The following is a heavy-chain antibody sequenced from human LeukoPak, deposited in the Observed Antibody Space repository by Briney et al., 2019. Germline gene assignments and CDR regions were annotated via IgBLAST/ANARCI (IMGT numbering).Heavy chain of an antibody. J-gene: IGHJ4*02. V-gene: IGHV4-61*01. CDR3: AGRRSYYYASGPFDY. Sequence: SETLSLTCTVSGGSVTSGTSYWSWIRQPPGKGLEWIGYVFYSGSTNYHPSLKSRVTISLDTSKNQFSLTLTSVTAADTAVYFCAGRRSYYYASGPFDYWGQGVLVTVSS. CDR1: GGSVTSGTSY. D-gene: IGHD3-10*01. CDR2: VFYSGST.